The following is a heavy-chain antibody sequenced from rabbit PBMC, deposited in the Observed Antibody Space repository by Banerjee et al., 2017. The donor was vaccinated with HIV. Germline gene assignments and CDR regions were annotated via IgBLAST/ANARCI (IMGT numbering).Heavy chain of an antibody. J-gene: IGHJ4*01. Sequence: QEQLVESGGDLVKPEGSLTLTCTASGFSFSTTYWICWVRQAPGKGLEWIACIYAGSSGSTYYASWARGRFTISRTSSTTVTLQMTSLTAADTATYFCARDPDYGRWYFDLWGPGTLVTVS. V-gene: IGHV1S45*01. CDR1: GFSFSTTYW. CDR2: IYAGSSGST. CDR3: ARDPDYGRWYFDL. D-gene: IGHD2-1*01.